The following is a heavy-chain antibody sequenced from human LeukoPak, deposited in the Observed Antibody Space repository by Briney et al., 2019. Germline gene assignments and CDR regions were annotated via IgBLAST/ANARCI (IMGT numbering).Heavy chain of an antibody. CDR2: MYYSGST. Sequence: PSETLSLTCTVSGGAITNYYWRWIRQPPGKGLEWIGYMYYSGSTNYNPSLKSRVPMSVDTSNNQISLKMTSLTAADTAVYYCARAPAGQPYYYMDVWGKGTTVTVSS. V-gene: IGHV4-59*01. D-gene: IGHD2-2*01. CDR1: GGAITNYY. J-gene: IGHJ6*03. CDR3: ARAPAGQPYYYMDV.